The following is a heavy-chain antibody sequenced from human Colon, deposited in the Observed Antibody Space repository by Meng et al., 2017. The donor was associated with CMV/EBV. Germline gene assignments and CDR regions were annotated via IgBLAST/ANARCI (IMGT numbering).Heavy chain of an antibody. J-gene: IGHJ6*02. D-gene: IGHD3-3*01. CDR3: AKGSLEWLYYGMDV. CDR2: IYAGGRKT. CDR1: GFTFRNYA. Sequence: GESLKLSCAGSGFTFRNYAMSWVRQAPGKGLEWVAVIYAGGRKTYYADSVKGRFNISREDSKNMLYMQRKSLRAQDTAVYDCAKGSLEWLYYGMDVWGQGTTVTVSS. V-gene: IGHV3-23*03.